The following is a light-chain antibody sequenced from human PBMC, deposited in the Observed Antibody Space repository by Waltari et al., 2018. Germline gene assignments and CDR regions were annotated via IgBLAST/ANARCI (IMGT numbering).Light chain of an antibody. CDR1: QSIADY. CDR3: QQNFSGPWT. J-gene: IGKJ1*01. Sequence: DIQLTQSPSSLSTSVGDRVTITCRAGQSIADYLTWYQQKPGKAPKLLIYSASSLQSGVPSRFSGSGSGTDFTLSISSLQPDDSATYYCQQNFSGPWTFGQGTKVEVK. V-gene: IGKV1-39*01. CDR2: SAS.